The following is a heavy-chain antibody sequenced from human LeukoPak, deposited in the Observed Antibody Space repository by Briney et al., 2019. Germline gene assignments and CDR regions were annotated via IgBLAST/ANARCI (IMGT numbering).Heavy chain of an antibody. CDR3: ARVGRDPYYYYYYYMDV. Sequence: GGSLRLSCAASGFTVSSNYMSWVRQAPGKGLEWVSVIYSGGSTYYADSVKGRFTISRDNSKNTLYLQMNSLRAEDTAVYYCARVGRDPYYYYYYYMDVWGEGTTVTVSS. CDR2: IYSGGST. V-gene: IGHV3-66*02. CDR1: GFTVSSNY. J-gene: IGHJ6*03.